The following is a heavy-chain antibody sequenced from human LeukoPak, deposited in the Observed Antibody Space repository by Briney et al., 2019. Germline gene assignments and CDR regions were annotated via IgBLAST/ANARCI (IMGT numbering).Heavy chain of an antibody. CDR1: GFTFSSYG. CDR3: AKTHYYDSSGVPGDY. J-gene: IGHJ4*02. V-gene: IGHV3-33*06. Sequence: PGGSLRLSCAASGFTFSSYGMHWVRQAPGKGLEWVAVIWYDGSNKYYADSVKGRFTISRDNSKNTLYLQMNSLRAEDTAVYYCAKTHYYDSSGVPGDYWGQGTLVTVSS. CDR2: IWYDGSNK. D-gene: IGHD3-22*01.